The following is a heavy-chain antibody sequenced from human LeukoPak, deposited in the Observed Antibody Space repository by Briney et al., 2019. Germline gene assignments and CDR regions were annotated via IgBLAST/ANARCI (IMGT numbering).Heavy chain of an antibody. CDR2: ISTQSGNT. Sequence: GASVKVSCEASGYTLTSYGINWMRQAPGQGLEWMGWISTQSGNTNYAQKVQGRRTLTTDRSTNTAYMELRSLRSDDTAVYYCARGAYGDKWGQGTMVTVSS. CDR1: GYTLTSYG. CDR3: ARGAYGDK. J-gene: IGHJ4*02. D-gene: IGHD4-17*01. V-gene: IGHV1-18*01.